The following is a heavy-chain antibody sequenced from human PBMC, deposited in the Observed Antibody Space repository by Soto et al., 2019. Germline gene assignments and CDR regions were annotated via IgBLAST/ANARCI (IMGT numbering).Heavy chain of an antibody. Sequence: GGSLRLSCAASGFPFSTTDMSWVRHAPGKGLEWVSTIGGRGETTYYGDSGKGRFTICRDNSKNTLYLQMNSLRADDTALYYCAKTSDWFNTWGQGALVTVSS. CDR1: GFPFSTTD. CDR2: IGGRGETT. CDR3: AKTSDWFNT. J-gene: IGHJ5*02. V-gene: IGHV3-23*01.